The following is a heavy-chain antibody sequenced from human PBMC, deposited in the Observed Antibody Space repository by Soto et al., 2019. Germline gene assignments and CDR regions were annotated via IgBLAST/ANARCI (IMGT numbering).Heavy chain of an antibody. J-gene: IGHJ3*02. CDR1: GGFVTSGSYY. Sequence: QVQLQQWGAGLLKPSETLSLTCAVYGGFVTSGSYYWSWIRQPPGKGLEWIGEMSHSGGTHFNPYLKSRVPRSVDTSKNQFTLKMSSVTAADTALYYCARVERGTATTVVDAFDIWGPGTMVTVSS. CDR2: MSHSGGT. V-gene: IGHV4-34*01. CDR3: ARVERGTATTVVDAFDI. D-gene: IGHD1-1*01.